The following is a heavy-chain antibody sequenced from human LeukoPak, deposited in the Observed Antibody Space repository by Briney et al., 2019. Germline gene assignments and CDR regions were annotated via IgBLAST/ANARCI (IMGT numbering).Heavy chain of an antibody. CDR1: GGSISSYY. V-gene: IGHV4-59*01. CDR3: ARVSGYCSGGSCYYYYYYMDV. Sequence: TSETLSLTCTVSGGSISSYYWSWIRQPPGKGLEWIGYIYYSGSTNYNPPLKSRVTISVDTSKNQFSLKLSSVTAADTAVYYCARVSGYCSGGSCYYYYYYMDVWGKGTTVTVSS. J-gene: IGHJ6*03. CDR2: IYYSGST. D-gene: IGHD2-15*01.